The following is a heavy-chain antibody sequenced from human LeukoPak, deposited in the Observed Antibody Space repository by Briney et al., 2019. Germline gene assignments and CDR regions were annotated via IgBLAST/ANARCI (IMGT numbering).Heavy chain of an antibody. CDR2: IIPIFGTA. V-gene: IGHV1-69*13. D-gene: IGHD3-22*01. CDR3: AYQELNYYDSSGYYSPLDY. CDR1: GGTFSSYA. J-gene: IGHJ4*02. Sequence: SVKVSCKASGGTFSSYAISWVRQAPGQGLEWMGGIIPIFGTANYAQKFQGRVTITADESTSTAYMELSSLRSEDTAVYYCAYQELNYYDSSGYYSPLDYWGQGTLVTVSS.